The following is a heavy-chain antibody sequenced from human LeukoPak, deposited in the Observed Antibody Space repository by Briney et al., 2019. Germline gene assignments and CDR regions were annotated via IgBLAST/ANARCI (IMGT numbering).Heavy chain of an antibody. D-gene: IGHD2-2*01. CDR2: IYHSGST. CDR3: ASLVVPTAGGYWYFDL. V-gene: IGHV4-30-2*01. Sequence: PSQTLSLTCTVSDGSISSGDYYWSWIRQPPGKGLEWIGYIYHSGSTYYNPSLKSRVTISVDRSKNQFSLKLSSVTAADTAVYYCASLVVPTAGGYWYFDLWGRGTLVTVSS. J-gene: IGHJ2*01. CDR1: DGSISSGDYY.